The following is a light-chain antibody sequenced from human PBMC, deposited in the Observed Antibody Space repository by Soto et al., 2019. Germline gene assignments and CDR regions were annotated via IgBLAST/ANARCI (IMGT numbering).Light chain of an antibody. V-gene: IGLV1-44*01. J-gene: IGLJ2*01. CDR2: VNN. Sequence: QSAVTQPPSASGTPGQRVTISCSGSSSNIGNNAVNWYQQLPGTAPRLLIYVNNLRPSGVPDRFSGSKSGTSASLAISDLQSEDEGVYFCAPWDDSLNHVVFGGGTQLTVL. CDR3: APWDDSLNHVV. CDR1: SSNIGNNA.